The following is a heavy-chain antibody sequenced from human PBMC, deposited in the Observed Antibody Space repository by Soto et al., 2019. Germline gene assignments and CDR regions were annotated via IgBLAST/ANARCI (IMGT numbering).Heavy chain of an antibody. CDR1: GWSFSGYY. CDR2: ISQSGST. V-gene: IGHV4-34*01. CDR3: ARGRPSFYYYGMDV. Sequence: SETLSLTCEVYGWSFSGYYWSWVRQSPEKGLEWIGEISQSGSTNYNPSLKSRVTISVDTSKNQFSLKLSSMTAADTAVYYCARGRPSFYYYGMDVWGQGTTVTVS. J-gene: IGHJ6*02.